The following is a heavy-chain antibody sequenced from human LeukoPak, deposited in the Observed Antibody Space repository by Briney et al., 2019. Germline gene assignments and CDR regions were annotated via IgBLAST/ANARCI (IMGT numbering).Heavy chain of an antibody. CDR1: GDSISGAKYY. CDR2: ISTSGST. D-gene: IGHD3-22*01. Sequence: SQTLSLTSTVSGDSISGAKYYCTWLRQPADKGLEWFARISTSGSTSYDPSLKSRVTISVDTSKNQFSLKLSSVTAADTAVYYCASTYYYDSSGYNFDYWGQGTLVTVSS. CDR3: ASTYYYDSSGYNFDY. V-gene: IGHV4-61*02. J-gene: IGHJ4*02.